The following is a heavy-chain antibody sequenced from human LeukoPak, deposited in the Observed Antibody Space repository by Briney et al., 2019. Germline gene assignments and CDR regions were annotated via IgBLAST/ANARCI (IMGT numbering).Heavy chain of an antibody. CDR2: THYSGST. CDR1: GDSISSYY. D-gene: IGHD1-26*01. V-gene: IGHV4-59*08. J-gene: IGHJ3*02. CDR3: ARSRAKLDAFDI. Sequence: SETLSLTCSVSGDSISSYYWNWIRQPPGRGLEWIGYTHYSGSTAYNPSLKSRVTISVDTSKNQFSLKLSSVTAADTAVYYCARSRAKLDAFDIWGQGTMVTVSS.